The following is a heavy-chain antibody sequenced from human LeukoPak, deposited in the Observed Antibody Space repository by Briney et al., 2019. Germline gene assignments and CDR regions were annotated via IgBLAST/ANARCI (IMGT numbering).Heavy chain of an antibody. J-gene: IGHJ6*03. CDR1: GGSISSYY. CDR3: ARERGTIFGVVIDYYYHYMDV. Sequence: SETLSLTCAVYGGSISSYYWSWIRQPAGKGLEWIGRIYTSGSTNYNPSLKSRVTMSVDTSKNQFSLKLSSVTAADTAVYYCARERGTIFGVVIDYYYHYMDVWGKGTTVTVSS. CDR2: IYTSGST. D-gene: IGHD3-3*01. V-gene: IGHV4-59*10.